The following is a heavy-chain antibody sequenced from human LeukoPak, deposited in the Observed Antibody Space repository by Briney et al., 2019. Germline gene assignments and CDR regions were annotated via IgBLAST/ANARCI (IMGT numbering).Heavy chain of an antibody. V-gene: IGHV3-9*01. CDR3: AKGDSSTPKYYLGY. Sequence: PGGSLRLSCAASGFTFDDYAMHWVRQAPGKGLEWVSGINWNSGSIDYADSVKGRFTISRDNAKNSLYPQMNSLRAEDTALYYCAKGDSSTPKYYLGYWGQGTLVTVSS. CDR1: GFTFDDYA. J-gene: IGHJ4*02. CDR2: INWNSGSI. D-gene: IGHD3-22*01.